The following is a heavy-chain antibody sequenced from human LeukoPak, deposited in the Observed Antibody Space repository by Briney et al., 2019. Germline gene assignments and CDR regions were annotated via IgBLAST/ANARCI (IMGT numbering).Heavy chain of an antibody. CDR1: GGSISSSSYY. J-gene: IGHJ3*02. CDR2: IYYSGST. V-gene: IGHV4-39*01. CDR3: ARSGYSYGYYGAFDI. Sequence: KSSETLSLTCTVSGGSISSSSYYWGWIRQPPGKGLEWIGSIYYSGSTYYNPSLKSRVTISVDTSKNQFSLKLSSVTAADTAVYYCARSGYSYGYYGAFDIWGQGTMVTVSS. D-gene: IGHD5-18*01.